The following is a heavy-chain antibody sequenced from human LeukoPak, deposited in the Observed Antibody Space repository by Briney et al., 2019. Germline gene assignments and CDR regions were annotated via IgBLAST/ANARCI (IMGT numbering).Heavy chain of an antibody. CDR1: GFNSGNW. Sequence: GGSLRLSCAASGFNSGNWMSWVRQAPGQRLEWLANIKQDGIETYYLDSVKGRFTISRDNAKNSLYLQMNSLRAEDTAVYYCARAAVTYQWLFNPYYFDYWGQGTLVTVSS. D-gene: IGHD3-22*01. CDR3: ARAAVTYQWLFNPYYFDY. V-gene: IGHV3-7*01. J-gene: IGHJ4*02. CDR2: IKQDGIET.